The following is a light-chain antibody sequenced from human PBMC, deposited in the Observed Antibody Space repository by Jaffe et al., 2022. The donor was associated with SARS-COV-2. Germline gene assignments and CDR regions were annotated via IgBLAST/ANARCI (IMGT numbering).Light chain of an antibody. CDR3: GADHGSGANFVYV. CDR1: SGYSKYK. CDR2: VGTGGIVG. V-gene: IGLV9-49*01. J-gene: IGLJ1*01. Sequence: QPVLTQPPSASASLGASVTLTCTLSSGYSKYKVDWYQQRPGKGPRFVMRVGTGGIVGSKGDGIPDRFSVLGSGLNRYLTIKNIQEEDESDYHCGADHGSGANFVYVFGSGTKVTV.